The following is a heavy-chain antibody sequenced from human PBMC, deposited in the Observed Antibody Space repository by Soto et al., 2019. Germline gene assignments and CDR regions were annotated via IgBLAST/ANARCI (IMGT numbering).Heavy chain of an antibody. Sequence: SVNVSCKASLGTLSSYASSFGRQSPGQVLECVGGIIPRFGTANYAQKFQGRVTITADESTSTAYMELSSLRSEDTAMSYCAKVKYDSSGYYRKFESWGKGNLVTVS. CDR2: IIPRFGTA. CDR1: LGTLSSYA. CDR3: AKVKYDSSGYYRKFES. J-gene: IGHJ4*02. V-gene: IGHV1-69*13. D-gene: IGHD3-22*01.